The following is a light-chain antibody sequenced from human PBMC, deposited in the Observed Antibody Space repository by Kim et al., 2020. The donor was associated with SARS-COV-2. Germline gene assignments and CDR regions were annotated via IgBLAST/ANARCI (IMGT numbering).Light chain of an antibody. Sequence: ASVGDRVTITCRASQSISSLLNWYQQKPGKAPKLLIYAASSLQSGVPSRFSGSGSGTDFTLTISSLQPEDFATYYCQQSYSTPVYTFGQGTKLEI. V-gene: IGKV1-39*01. J-gene: IGKJ2*01. CDR2: AAS. CDR3: QQSYSTPVYT. CDR1: QSISSL.